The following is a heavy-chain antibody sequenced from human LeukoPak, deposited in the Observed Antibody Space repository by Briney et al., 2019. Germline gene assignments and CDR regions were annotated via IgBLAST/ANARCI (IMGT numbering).Heavy chain of an antibody. Sequence: GGSLRLSCAASGFTFSSYAMSWVRQAPGKGLEWVSAISGSGGSTYYADSVKGRFTISRDNSKNTLYLQMNSLRAEDTAVYYCAKGPRRLWIAAAGTTAWFDPWGQGTLVTVSS. CDR3: AKGPRRLWIAAAGTTAWFDP. CDR1: GFTFSSYA. CDR2: ISGSGGST. J-gene: IGHJ5*02. V-gene: IGHV3-23*01. D-gene: IGHD6-13*01.